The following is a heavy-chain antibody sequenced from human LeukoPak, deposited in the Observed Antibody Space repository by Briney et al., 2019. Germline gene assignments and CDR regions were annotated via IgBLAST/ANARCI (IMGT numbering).Heavy chain of an antibody. D-gene: IGHD6-13*01. Sequence: GGSLRLSCAASGFTFSSYSMNWVRQAPGKGLEWVSSISSSSSYIYYADSVKGRFTISRDNAKNSLYLQMNSLRAEDTAVYYCARERGDSSSWRFDPWGQGTLVTVSS. CDR2: ISSSSSYI. CDR1: GFTFSSYS. V-gene: IGHV3-21*01. CDR3: ARERGDSSSWRFDP. J-gene: IGHJ5*02.